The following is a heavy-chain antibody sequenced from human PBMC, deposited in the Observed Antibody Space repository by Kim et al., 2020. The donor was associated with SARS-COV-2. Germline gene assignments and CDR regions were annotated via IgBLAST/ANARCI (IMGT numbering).Heavy chain of an antibody. V-gene: IGHV3-7*03. J-gene: IGHJ3*01. CDR3: ARDHLWVGATGSSDL. D-gene: IGHD1-26*01. Sequence: DSVKGRFTISRDNAKNALYLQMNSLRAEDTAVYYCARDHLWVGATGSSDLWGQGTMVTVSS.